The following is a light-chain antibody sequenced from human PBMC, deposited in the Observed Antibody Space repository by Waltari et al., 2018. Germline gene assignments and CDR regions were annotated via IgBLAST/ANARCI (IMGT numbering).Light chain of an antibody. CDR1: SSDVGDYNY. J-gene: IGLJ2*01. CDR3: FSYAGSYSFV. V-gene: IGLV2-11*01. Sequence: QSALTQPRSVSGSPGQSVTISCTGTSSDVGDYNYVSWYQQHPDKAPKLMIYDVPKRPSGVPDRSSGSKSGNTASLTISWLQAEDEADYSCFSYAGSYSFVFGGGTKLTVL. CDR2: DVP.